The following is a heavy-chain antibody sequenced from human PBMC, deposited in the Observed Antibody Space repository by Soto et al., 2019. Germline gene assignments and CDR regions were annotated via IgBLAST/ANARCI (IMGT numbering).Heavy chain of an antibody. Sequence: ASVKVSCKASGGTFSSYTISWVRQAPGQGLEWMGRIIPILGIASYAQKFQGRVTITADKSTSTAYMELSSLRSEDTAVYYCARGPRTVENWYFDLWGRGTLVTVSS. V-gene: IGHV1-69*02. CDR1: GGTFSSYT. CDR2: IIPILGIA. J-gene: IGHJ2*01. CDR3: ARGPRTVENWYFDL. D-gene: IGHD4-17*01.